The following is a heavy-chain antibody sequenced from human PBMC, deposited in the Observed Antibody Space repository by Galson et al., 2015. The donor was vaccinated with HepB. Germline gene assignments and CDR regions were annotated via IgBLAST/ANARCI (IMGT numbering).Heavy chain of an antibody. Sequence: SVKVSCKASGGTFSSYTISWVRQAPGQGLEWMGRIIPILGIANYAQKFQGRVTITADKSTSTAYMELSSLRSEDTAVYYCAREEVSDYGSGRAFDYWGQGTLVTVSS. CDR1: GGTFSSYT. J-gene: IGHJ4*02. CDR3: AREEVSDYGSGRAFDY. D-gene: IGHD3-10*01. V-gene: IGHV1-69*04. CDR2: IIPILGIA.